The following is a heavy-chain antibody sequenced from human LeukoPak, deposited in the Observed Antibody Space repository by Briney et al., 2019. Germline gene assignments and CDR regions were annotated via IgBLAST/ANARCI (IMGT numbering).Heavy chain of an antibody. CDR3: AKVGREGVRSDYFDY. CDR1: GFTFSSYG. Sequence: PGGSLRLSCAASGFTFSSYGMHWVRQAPGKGLEWVAFIRYDGSNKYYADSVKGRFTISRDNSKNTLYLQMNSLRAEDTAVYYCAKVGREGVRSDYFDYWGQGTLVTVSS. J-gene: IGHJ4*02. D-gene: IGHD3-10*01. CDR2: IRYDGSNK. V-gene: IGHV3-30*02.